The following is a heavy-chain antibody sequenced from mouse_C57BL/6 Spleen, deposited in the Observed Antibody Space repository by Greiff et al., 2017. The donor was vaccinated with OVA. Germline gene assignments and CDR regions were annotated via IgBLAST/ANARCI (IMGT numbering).Heavy chain of an antibody. CDR2: ISSGSSTI. CDR1: GFTFSDYG. V-gene: IGHV5-17*01. CDR3: ARNLHYYAMDY. Sequence: EVKLVESGGGLVKPGGSLKLSCAASGFTFSDYGMHWVRQAPEKGLEWVAYISSGSSTIYYADTVKGRFTISRDNAKNTLFLQMTSLRSEDTAMYYCARNLHYYAMDYWGQGTSVTVSS. J-gene: IGHJ4*01.